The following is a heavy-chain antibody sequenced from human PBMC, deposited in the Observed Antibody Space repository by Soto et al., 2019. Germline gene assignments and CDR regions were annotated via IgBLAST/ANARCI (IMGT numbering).Heavy chain of an antibody. CDR1: GGSISSYY. CDR2: IYYNGST. CDR3: ARDQGGYVWFDP. V-gene: IGHV4-59*01. J-gene: IGHJ5*02. Sequence: PSETLSLTCTVSGGSISSYYWSWIRQPPGKGLEWIGYIYYNGSTNYNPSLKSRVTISVDTSKNQFSLKLSSVTAADTAVYYCARDQGGYVWFDPWGQGTLVTVSS. D-gene: IGHD5-12*01.